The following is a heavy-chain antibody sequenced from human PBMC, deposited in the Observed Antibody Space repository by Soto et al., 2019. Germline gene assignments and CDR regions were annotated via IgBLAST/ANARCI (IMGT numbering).Heavy chain of an antibody. CDR3: AREAGGGGHNWFDP. J-gene: IGHJ5*02. CDR2: TYYRSKWYN. V-gene: IGHV6-1*01. CDR1: GDSFSSNIAA. D-gene: IGHD2-8*02. Sequence: PSQTLSLTCAISGDSFSSNIAAWNWIRQSPSRGLEWLGRTYYRSKWYNDYAVSVKSRITISPDTSKNQFSLQLNSVTPEDTAVYYCAREAGGGGHNWFDPWGQGTLVTVSS.